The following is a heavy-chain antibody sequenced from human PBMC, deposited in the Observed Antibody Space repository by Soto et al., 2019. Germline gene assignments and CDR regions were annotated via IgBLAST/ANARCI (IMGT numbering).Heavy chain of an antibody. J-gene: IGHJ4*02. D-gene: IGHD4-4*01. V-gene: IGHV4-59*02. CDR2: MHYTXFT. CDR1: GDSVASHY. CDR3: ATSYGNARYTY. Sequence: PSXTRSLTCSFSGDSVASHYLTWFRQSPEKGLECIGXMHYTXFTHYNKSLKXXLTISVDXXKNQSTLQMTSVTLADTAVYYCATSYGNARYTYWGQGTQVTVSS.